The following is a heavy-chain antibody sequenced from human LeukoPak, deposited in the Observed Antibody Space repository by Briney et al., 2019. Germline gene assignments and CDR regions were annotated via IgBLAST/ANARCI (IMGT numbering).Heavy chain of an antibody. CDR3: ARGYCSGGSFYSVENWFDP. J-gene: IGHJ5*02. CDR1: GYTFTKYY. V-gene: IGHV1-2*06. Sequence: SVKVSCKASGYTFTKYYMLWVRQAPGKGVEWMGRINHSSGGTDYEQKLKGRVTMTRDTSNSTAYMDLSRLRSDDTAMYYCARGYCSGGSFYSVENWFDPWGQGTLVTVSS. CDR2: INHSSGGT. D-gene: IGHD2-15*01.